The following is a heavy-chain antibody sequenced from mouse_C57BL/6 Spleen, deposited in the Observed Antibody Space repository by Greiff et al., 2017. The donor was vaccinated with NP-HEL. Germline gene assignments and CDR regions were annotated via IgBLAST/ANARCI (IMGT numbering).Heavy chain of an antibody. CDR1: GYAFTNYL. CDR2: INPGNGGT. V-gene: IGHV1-54*01. D-gene: IGHD2-4*01. J-gene: IGHJ2*01. Sequence: VQLQQSGAELVRPGTSVKVSCKASGYAFTNYLIEWVKQRPGQGLEWIGVINPGNGGTNYNEKFKGKATLTADKSSSTAYMQLSSLTSEDSAVYFCARGDDYDLYYFDYWGQGTTLTVSS. CDR3: ARGDDYDLYYFDY.